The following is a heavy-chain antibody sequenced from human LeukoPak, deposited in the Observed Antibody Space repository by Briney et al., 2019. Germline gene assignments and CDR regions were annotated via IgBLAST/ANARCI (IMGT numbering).Heavy chain of an antibody. CDR1: GYSFTSYW. CDR2: IYPGDSDT. Sequence: GESLKISCKGSGYSFTSYWIGWVRQMPGKGLEWMGIIYPGDSDTRYSPSFQGQVTISADKSISTAYLQWSSLKASDTAMYYCARGGSGSYYIAASDYWGQGTLVTVSS. V-gene: IGHV5-51*01. J-gene: IGHJ4*02. CDR3: ARGGSGSYYIAASDY. D-gene: IGHD3-10*01.